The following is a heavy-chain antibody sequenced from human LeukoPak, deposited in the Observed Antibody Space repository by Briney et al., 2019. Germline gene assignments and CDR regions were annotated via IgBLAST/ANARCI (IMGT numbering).Heavy chain of an antibody. CDR1: GVSFSGYY. V-gene: IGHV4-34*01. J-gene: IGHJ4*02. CDR2: INHSGST. CDR3: ARSDDSTISDY. D-gene: IGHD3-9*01. Sequence: SETLSLTCAVYGVSFSGYYWSWIRQPPGKGLEWIGEINHSGSTNYNPSLKSRVTISVDTSKNQFSLKLSSVTAADTAVYYCARSDDSTISDYWGQGTLVTVSS.